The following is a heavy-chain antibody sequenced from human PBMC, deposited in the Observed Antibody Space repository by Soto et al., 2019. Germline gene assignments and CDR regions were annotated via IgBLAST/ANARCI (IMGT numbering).Heavy chain of an antibody. CDR3: ARAPSGDLDYYYYYMDV. D-gene: IGHD7-27*01. CDR1: GYTFTSYG. V-gene: IGHV1-18*01. J-gene: IGHJ6*03. CDR2: ISAYNGNT. Sequence: ASVKVSCKASGYTFTSYGISWVRQAPGQGLEWMGWISAYNGNTNYAQKLQGRVTMTTDTSTSTAYMELRSLRSDDTAVYYCARAPSGDLDYYYYYMDVWGEGTTVTVSS.